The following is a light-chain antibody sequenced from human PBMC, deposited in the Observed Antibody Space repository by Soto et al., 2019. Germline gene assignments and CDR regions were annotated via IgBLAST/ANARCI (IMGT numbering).Light chain of an antibody. CDR2: GAS. CDR1: QSVSSN. CDR3: QQYNTWPPWT. Sequence: EIVMTQSPATLSVSPGERATLSCRASQSVSSNLPWYQQKPGQAPRLLIYGASTRATGIPARFSGGGSGTKFTLTVSSLQSEDFAVYSCQQYNTWPPWTFGQGTKVEIK. J-gene: IGKJ1*01. V-gene: IGKV3-15*01.